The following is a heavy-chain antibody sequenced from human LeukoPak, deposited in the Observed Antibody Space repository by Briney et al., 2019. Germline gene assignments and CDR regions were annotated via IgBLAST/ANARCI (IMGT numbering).Heavy chain of an antibody. D-gene: IGHD3-10*01. CDR2: IYYSGST. CDR1: GGSISSGDYY. J-gene: IGHJ4*02. Sequence: PSETLSLTCTVSGGSISSGDYYWSWIRQPPGKGREWIGYIYYSGSTYYNPSLKSRVTISVDTSKNQFSLKLSSVTAADTAVYYCARDALDFRGSGSYYKGFDYWGQGTLVTVSS. V-gene: IGHV4-30-4*01. CDR3: ARDALDFRGSGSYYKGFDY.